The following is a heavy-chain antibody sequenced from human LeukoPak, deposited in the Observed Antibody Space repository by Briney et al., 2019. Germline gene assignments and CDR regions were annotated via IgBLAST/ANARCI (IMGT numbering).Heavy chain of an antibody. J-gene: IGHJ4*02. D-gene: IGHD1-26*01. Sequence: GGSLRLSCAASGFTFSDYYMSWIRQAPGKGLEWVSYISSSNTYTNYAGSVKGRFTISRDDAKNSLYLQMNSLRAEDTAVYYCARSRSYYPADYWGQGTLVTVSS. CDR1: GFTFSDYY. CDR3: ARSRSYYPADY. CDR2: ISSSNTYT. V-gene: IGHV3-11*03.